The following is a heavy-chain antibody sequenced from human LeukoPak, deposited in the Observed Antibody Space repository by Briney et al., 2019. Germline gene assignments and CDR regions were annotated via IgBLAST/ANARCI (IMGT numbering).Heavy chain of an antibody. CDR1: GFTFSNYA. V-gene: IGHV3-23*01. CDR2: IGGSGVTT. CDR3: AKAVECSGGGCPGSYTSYGMDV. Sequence: PGGSLRLSCAASGFTFSNYAMSWVRQAPGKGLEWVSAIGGSGVTTYYADSLKGRFTISRDNSKNTLYLQMSSLRAEDTAVYYCAKAVECSGGGCPGSYTSYGMDVWGQGTTVTVSS. D-gene: IGHD2-15*01. J-gene: IGHJ6*02.